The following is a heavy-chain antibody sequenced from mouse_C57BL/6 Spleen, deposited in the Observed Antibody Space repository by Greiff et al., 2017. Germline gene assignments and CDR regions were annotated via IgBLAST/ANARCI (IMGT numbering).Heavy chain of an antibody. J-gene: IGHJ2*01. CDR2: IDPNSGGT. Sequence: VQLQQPGAELVKPGASVKLSCKASGYTFTSYWMHWVKQRPGRGLEWIGRIDPNSGGTKYNEKFKSKATLTVDKPSSTAYMQRSSLTSEVSAVYYCARYLDYGSGYFDYWGQGTTRTVSS. CDR3: ARYLDYGSGYFDY. V-gene: IGHV1-72*01. CDR1: GYTFTSYW. D-gene: IGHD1-1*01.